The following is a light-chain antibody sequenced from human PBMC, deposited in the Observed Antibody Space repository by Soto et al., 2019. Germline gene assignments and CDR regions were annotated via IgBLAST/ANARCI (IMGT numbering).Light chain of an antibody. CDR1: QSISSY. J-gene: IGKJ4*01. Sequence: DIQMTQSPSSLSASVGDRVTITCRASQSISSYLNWYQQKPGKAPKLLIYAASSLQSGVPSRFSGSGSGTDFTLTISSLQPEEFATYYCQQSYSTPFTFGGGTTVEIK. CDR3: QQSYSTPFT. V-gene: IGKV1-39*01. CDR2: AAS.